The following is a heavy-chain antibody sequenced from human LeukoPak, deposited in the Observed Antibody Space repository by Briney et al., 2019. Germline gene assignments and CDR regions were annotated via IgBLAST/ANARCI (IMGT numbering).Heavy chain of an antibody. CDR1: GFTFSDYY. Sequence: GGSLRLSCAASGFTFSDYYMSWIRQAPGKGLEWLSYISRSGSTIYYADSVKGRFTISRDNAKNSLYLQMNSLRVEDTAVYYCARHYYHGSGHGGYWGQGTLVTVSS. CDR3: ARHYYHGSGHGGY. D-gene: IGHD3-22*01. CDR2: ISRSGSTI. J-gene: IGHJ4*02. V-gene: IGHV3-11*01.